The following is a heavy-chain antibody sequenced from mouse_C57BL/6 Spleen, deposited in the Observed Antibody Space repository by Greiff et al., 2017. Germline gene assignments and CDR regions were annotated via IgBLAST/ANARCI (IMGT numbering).Heavy chain of an antibody. CDR2: IDPEDGDT. V-gene: IGHV14-2*01. CDR1: GFNIKDYY. CDR3: ARAVDYCGSSYWYFDV. Sequence: EVQLQQSGAELVKPGASVKLSCTASGFNIKDYYMHWVKQRTEQGLEWIGRIDPEDGDTNYAPKFQGKATITADTSSNTAYLQLSSLTSEDTAVYYCARAVDYCGSSYWYFDVWGTGTTVTVSS. D-gene: IGHD1-1*01. J-gene: IGHJ1*03.